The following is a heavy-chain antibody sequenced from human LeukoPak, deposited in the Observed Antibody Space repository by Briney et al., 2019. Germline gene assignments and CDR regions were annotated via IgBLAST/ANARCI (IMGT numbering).Heavy chain of an antibody. D-gene: IGHD3-10*01. Sequence: SVKVSCKASGGTFSSYAISWVRQAPGQGLEWMGGIIPIFGTANYAQKFQGRVTITADESTSTAYMELSSLRSEDPAVYYCARDVLTGPDYYYYGMDVWGQGTTVTVSS. V-gene: IGHV1-69*13. CDR1: GGTFSSYA. J-gene: IGHJ6*02. CDR3: ARDVLTGPDYYYYGMDV. CDR2: IIPIFGTA.